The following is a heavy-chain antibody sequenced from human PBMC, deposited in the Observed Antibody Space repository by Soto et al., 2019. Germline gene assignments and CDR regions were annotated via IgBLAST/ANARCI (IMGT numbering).Heavy chain of an antibody. CDR2: MNPKSGGA. J-gene: IGHJ3*02. CDR1: EYTFTDYY. D-gene: IGHD5-18*01. Sequence: ASVKVSCKTSEYTFTDYYTHWVRQAPGQGLEWMGWMNPKSGGAYFAQKFQGRVTLTRDTSIGTAYIEVNSLTSDDTAVYFCTRENIENSDGLYDAFGIWGQGATVTVSS. V-gene: IGHV1-2*02. CDR3: TRENIENSDGLYDAFGI.